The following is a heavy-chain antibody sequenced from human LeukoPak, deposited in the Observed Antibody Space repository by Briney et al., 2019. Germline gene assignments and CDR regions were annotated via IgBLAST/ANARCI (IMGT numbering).Heavy chain of an antibody. D-gene: IGHD5-12*01. J-gene: IGHJ5*02. CDR2: INGDGSDT. CDR3: ARDLDGYRSGNGA. Sequence: GGSLRLSCAASRFTFSSYWMHWVRQAPGKGLVWVSRINGDGSDTSYAHSVKGRFTISRDNAKNTLYLQMNSLRAEDTAVYYCARDLDGYRSGNGAWGQGTLVTVSS. V-gene: IGHV3-74*01. CDR1: RFTFSSYW.